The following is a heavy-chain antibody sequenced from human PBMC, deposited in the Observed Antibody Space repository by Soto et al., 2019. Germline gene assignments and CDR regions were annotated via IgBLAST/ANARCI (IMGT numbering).Heavy chain of an antibody. J-gene: IGHJ6*03. V-gene: IGHV3-7*05. CDR1: GFSISSFW. D-gene: IGHD2-15*01. Sequence: GGSLRLSCAASGFSISSFWMTWVRQAPGAGLEWVANIKQDGSEKYYVDSVSGRFTISRDNAKNSLYLEMNSLRAEDTAVYYCARVPRDIVEGYYYYDMDVWGKGTTVTVSS. CDR3: ARVPRDIVEGYYYYDMDV. CDR2: IKQDGSEK.